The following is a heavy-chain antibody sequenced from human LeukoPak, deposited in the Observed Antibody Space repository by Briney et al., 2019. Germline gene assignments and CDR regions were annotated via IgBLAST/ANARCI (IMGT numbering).Heavy chain of an antibody. CDR2: ITSSSSTI. D-gene: IGHD6-13*01. V-gene: IGHV3-48*01. CDR1: GFTFSSYG. Sequence: PGGSLRLSCAASGFTFSSYGMNWVRQAPGKGLEWVSYITSSSSTIYSADSVKGRFTISRDNAKNSLYLQMNSLRAEDTAVYYCAKRLWKSSSWYYFDYWGQGTLVTVSS. CDR3: AKRLWKSSSWYYFDY. J-gene: IGHJ4*02.